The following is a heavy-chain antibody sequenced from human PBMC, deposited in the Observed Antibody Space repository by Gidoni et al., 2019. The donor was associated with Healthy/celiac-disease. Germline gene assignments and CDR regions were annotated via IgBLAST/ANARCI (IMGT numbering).Heavy chain of an antibody. V-gene: IGHV3-7*03. CDR3: ARERVWSGYYRPDY. Sequence: VQLVDSGGGLVQSVGSLRLSCAPCGFTFCSYWMSWVRQAPGKGLEWVANIKQDGSEKYYVDSVKGRCTISRDNAKNSLYLQMNSLRAEDTAVYYCARERVWSGYYRPDYWGQGTLVTVSS. D-gene: IGHD3-3*01. CDR1: GFTFCSYW. J-gene: IGHJ4*02. CDR2: IKQDGSEK.